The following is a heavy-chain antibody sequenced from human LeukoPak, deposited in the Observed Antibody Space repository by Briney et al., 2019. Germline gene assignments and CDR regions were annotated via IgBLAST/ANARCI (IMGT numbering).Heavy chain of an antibody. J-gene: IGHJ4*02. V-gene: IGHV3-20*04. CDR3: AREAYYYDGSGGGADY. CDR2: INWNGGST. Sequence: PGGSLRLSCAASGFTFSDYGMSWVRQAPGKGLEWVSGINWNGGSTYYADSVKGRFTISRDNAKNSLYLQMNSLRAEDTAFYYCAREAYYYDGSGGGADYWGQGTLVSVSS. CDR1: GFTFSDYG. D-gene: IGHD3-22*01.